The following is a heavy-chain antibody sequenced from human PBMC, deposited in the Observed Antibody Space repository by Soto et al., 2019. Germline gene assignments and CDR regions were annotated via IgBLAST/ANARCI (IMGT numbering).Heavy chain of an antibody. CDR2: ISYDGSNT. D-gene: IGHD1-26*01. Sequence: QVQLVESGGGVVQPGRSLRLSCVASGFTFSSYGMHWVRQAPGKGLEWVAIISYDGSNTYYADSVKGRLTISRDNSKNTLYLQMNSRGAGGTSVYYCAKEGGLSGSYYISRSYDLDYWGQGALVTVSS. V-gene: IGHV3-30*18. J-gene: IGHJ4*02. CDR3: AKEGGLSGSYYISRSYDLDY. CDR1: GFTFSSYG.